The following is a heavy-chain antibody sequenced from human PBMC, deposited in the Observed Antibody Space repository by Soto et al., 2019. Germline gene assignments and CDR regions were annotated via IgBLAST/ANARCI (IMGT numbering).Heavy chain of an antibody. CDR2: IYPGDSDT. CDR1: GYTFPSYW. CDR3: ARLGPDNYDFWSGYTYGMDV. J-gene: IGHJ6*02. V-gene: IGHV5-51*01. D-gene: IGHD3-3*01. Sequence: GESLKISCKGSGYTFPSYWIGWVRQMPGKGLEWMGIIYPGDSDTRYSPSFQGQVTISADKSISTAYLQWSSLKASDTAMYYCARLGPDNYDFWSGYTYGMDVWGQGTTVTVSS.